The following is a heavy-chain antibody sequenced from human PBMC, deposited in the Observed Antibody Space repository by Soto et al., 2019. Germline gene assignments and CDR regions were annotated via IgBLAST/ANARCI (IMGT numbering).Heavy chain of an antibody. CDR1: GGTFSSYA. V-gene: IGHV1-69*13. CDR3: GRAWVDDAFDI. CDR2: IIPIFGTA. J-gene: IGHJ3*02. D-gene: IGHD1-26*01. Sequence: EASVKVSCKASGGTFSSYAISWVRQAPGQGLEWMGGIIPIFGTANYAQKFQGRVTITADASTSTAYMELSSLRSEDTAVYYCGRAWVDDAFDIWGQGTMVTVSS.